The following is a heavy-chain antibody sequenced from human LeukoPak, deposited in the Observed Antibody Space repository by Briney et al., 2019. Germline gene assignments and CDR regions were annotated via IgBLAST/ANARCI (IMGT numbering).Heavy chain of an antibody. Sequence: VASVKVSCKASGYTFTSYYMRWVRQAPGQGLEWMGIINPIGGSTSYAQKFQGRVTMTTDTSTSTVYMELSSLRSEDTAVYYCARDVKDIVVVPAATPTYYYYYMDVWGKGTTVTVSS. CDR3: ARDVKDIVVVPAATPTYYYYYMDV. V-gene: IGHV1-46*01. D-gene: IGHD2-2*02. J-gene: IGHJ6*03. CDR2: INPIGGST. CDR1: GYTFTSYY.